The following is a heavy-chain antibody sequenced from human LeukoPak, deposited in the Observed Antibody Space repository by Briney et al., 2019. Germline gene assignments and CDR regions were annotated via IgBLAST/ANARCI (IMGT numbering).Heavy chain of an antibody. Sequence: GGSLRLSCAASGFTFSTYGKNWVRQAPGKGLEWVAIIWYDGNNKYYADSVKGRFTISRDNSKNTLYLQMNSLRPDDTAVYYSAKSYGTPNWYGHLWSRGTLVPVTS. V-gene: IGHV3-33*06. J-gene: IGHJ2*01. CDR3: AKSYGTPNWYGHL. D-gene: IGHD3-10*01. CDR1: GFTFSTYG. CDR2: IWYDGNNK.